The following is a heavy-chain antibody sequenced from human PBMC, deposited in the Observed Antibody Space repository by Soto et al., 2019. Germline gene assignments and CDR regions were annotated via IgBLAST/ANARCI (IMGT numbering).Heavy chain of an antibody. Sequence: QVQLVQSGAEVKKPGSSVKVSCKASGDTFSRHTISWVRQSPGQGLEWMGRNIPILGIANYAQKFQARVTITADKSTSTAYLDLSSLRSEDTAVYYCATVAELGTVTKGYYYYMDGWGEGTTVTVSS. J-gene: IGHJ6*03. CDR3: ATVAELGTVTKGYYYYMDG. V-gene: IGHV1-69*02. D-gene: IGHD4-17*01. CDR1: GDTFSRHT. CDR2: NIPILGIA.